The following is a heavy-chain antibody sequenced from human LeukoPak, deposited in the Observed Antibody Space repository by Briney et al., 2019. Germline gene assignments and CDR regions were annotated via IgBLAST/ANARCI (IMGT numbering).Heavy chain of an antibody. J-gene: IGHJ4*02. CDR1: GYTFTGYY. D-gene: IGHD6-13*01. CDR3: ARGLYSRALEFDY. CDR2: INPNSGGT. Sequence: ASVKVSCKASGYTFTGYYMHWVRQAPGQGLEWMGRINPNSGGTNYAQKFQGRVTMTRDTSISTAYMELSRLRSDDTAVYYCARGLYSRALEFDYWGQGTLVTVSS. V-gene: IGHV1-2*06.